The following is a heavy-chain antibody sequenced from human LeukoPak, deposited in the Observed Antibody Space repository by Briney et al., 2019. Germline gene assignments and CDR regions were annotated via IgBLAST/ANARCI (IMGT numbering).Heavy chain of an antibody. CDR2: ITAGDGAT. CDR3: ARDRSTDAISEF. Sequence: PGGSLRLSCAASGFNFKPYTLTWVRQAPGKRPEWLSSITAGDGATYYADSVRGRFTISRDYSRNTVYLHLSGLRAEDTAVYYCARDRSTDAISEFWGQGTLVAVSS. D-gene: IGHD1-1*01. J-gene: IGHJ4*02. CDR1: GFNFKPYT. V-gene: IGHV3-23*01.